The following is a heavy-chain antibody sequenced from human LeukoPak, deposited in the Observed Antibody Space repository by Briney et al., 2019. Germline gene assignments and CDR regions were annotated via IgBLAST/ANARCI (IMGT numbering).Heavy chain of an antibody. J-gene: IGHJ4*02. V-gene: IGHV4-4*02. D-gene: IGHD1-1*01. CDR2: ISLSGRT. CDR1: GGSISSTNW. CDR3: ARVGDWNDLVY. Sequence: SETLSLTCGVSGGSISSTNWWSWVRQPPGQGLEWIGEISLSGRTNYNPSLKSRATILVDTSNNQFSLKLNSVTAADTAVYYCARVGDWNDLVYWGQGILVTVSS.